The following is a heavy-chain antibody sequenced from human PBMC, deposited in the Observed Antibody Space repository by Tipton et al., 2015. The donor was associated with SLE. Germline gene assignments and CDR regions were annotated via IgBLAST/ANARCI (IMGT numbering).Heavy chain of an antibody. V-gene: IGHV3-11*04. Sequence: SLRLSCAASGFTFSDYYMSWIRQAPGKGLEWVSYISSSGSTIYYADSVKGRFTISRDNAKNSLYLQMNSLRAGDAAVYYCARRIGYSYGIDYWGQGTLVTVSS. CDR3: ARRIGYSYGIDY. CDR1: GFTFSDYY. D-gene: IGHD5-18*01. CDR2: ISSSGSTI. J-gene: IGHJ4*02.